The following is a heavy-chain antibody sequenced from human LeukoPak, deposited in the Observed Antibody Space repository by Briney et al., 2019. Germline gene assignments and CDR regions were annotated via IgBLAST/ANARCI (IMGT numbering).Heavy chain of an antibody. Sequence: GGSLRLSCAASGFTFSSYGMHWVRQAPGKGLEWVAVISYDGSNKYYADSVKGRFTISRDNSKNTLYLQMNSLRAEDTAVYYCAKDSYGMDVWGQGTTVTVPS. CDR1: GFTFSSYG. CDR2: ISYDGSNK. V-gene: IGHV3-30*18. J-gene: IGHJ6*02. CDR3: AKDSYGMDV.